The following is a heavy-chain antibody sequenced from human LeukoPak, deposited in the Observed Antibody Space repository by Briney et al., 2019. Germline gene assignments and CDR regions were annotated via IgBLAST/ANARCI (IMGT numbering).Heavy chain of an antibody. Sequence: ASVKVSCKASGYTFTNYGISWVRQAPGQGLEWMGWIGPYNGNTNFAQKFQGRVTMTTDTSTSTAYMELSSLRSEDTAVYYCARGEQQLDPWGQGTLVTVSS. CDR3: ARGEQQLDP. CDR2: IGPYNGNT. J-gene: IGHJ5*02. CDR1: GYTFTNYG. V-gene: IGHV1-18*01. D-gene: IGHD6-13*01.